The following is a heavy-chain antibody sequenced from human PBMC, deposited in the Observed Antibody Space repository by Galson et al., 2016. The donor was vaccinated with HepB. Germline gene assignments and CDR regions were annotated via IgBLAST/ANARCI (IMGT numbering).Heavy chain of an antibody. CDR2: IHTGGST. CDR1: GFTFCSYA. D-gene: IGHD6-19*01. V-gene: IGHV3-53*01. J-gene: IGHJ4*02. Sequence: SLRLSCAASGFTFCSYAMSWVRQAPGKGLEWVSVIHTGGSTYYADSVKGRFTITRDNSKNTLYLQMNSLRAEDTAVYYCALGTGIGWYGADWGQGTLVTVSS. CDR3: ALGTGIGWYGAD.